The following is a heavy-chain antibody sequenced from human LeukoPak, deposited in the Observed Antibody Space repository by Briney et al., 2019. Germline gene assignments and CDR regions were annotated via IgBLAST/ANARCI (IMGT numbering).Heavy chain of an antibody. CDR1: GGSISSSIW. Sequence: TSETLSLTCAVSGGSISSSIWWGWVRQPPGKGLEWIGEIYHSVSTNYNPSLKSRVTISVDKSKNQFCLKLSSVTAADTAVYYCARVTGYCSGGSCYLDDYWGQGTLVTVSS. CDR2: IYHSVST. J-gene: IGHJ4*02. D-gene: IGHD2-15*01. CDR3: ARVTGYCSGGSCYLDDY. V-gene: IGHV4-4*02.